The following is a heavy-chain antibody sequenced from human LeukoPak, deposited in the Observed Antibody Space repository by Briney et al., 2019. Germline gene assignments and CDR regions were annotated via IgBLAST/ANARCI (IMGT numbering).Heavy chain of an antibody. CDR2: IYYSGST. CDR3: ARVRVTAAYYYYYMDV. D-gene: IGHD2-21*02. V-gene: IGHV4-59*01. CDR1: GGSISSYY. J-gene: IGHJ6*03. Sequence: PSETLSLTCTVSGGSISSYYWSWIRQPPGKGLEWIGYIYYSGSTNYNPSLKSRVTISVDTSKNQFSLKLSSVTAADTAVYYCARVRVTAAYYYYYMDVWGKGTTVTISS.